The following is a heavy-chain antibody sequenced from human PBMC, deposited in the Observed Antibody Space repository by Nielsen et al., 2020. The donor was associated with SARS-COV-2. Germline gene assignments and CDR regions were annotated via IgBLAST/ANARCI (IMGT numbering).Heavy chain of an antibody. V-gene: IGHV3-66*01. D-gene: IGHD7-27*01. CDR3: ARDNWGRMDV. J-gene: IGHJ6*02. CDR2: IYTDGST. Sequence: GESLKISCGASGFTISSSFMSWVRQAAGKGLDWVSVIYTDGSTSHADSVKGRFTISRDNSKNTLYLQMNSLRAEDTAMYYCARDNWGRMDVWGQGTTVTVSS. CDR1: GFTISSSF.